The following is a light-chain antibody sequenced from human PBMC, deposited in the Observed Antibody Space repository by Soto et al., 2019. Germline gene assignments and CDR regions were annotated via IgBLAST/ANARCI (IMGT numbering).Light chain of an antibody. CDR3: SSYTSSSNVV. J-gene: IGLJ2*01. Sequence: QSALTQPPSVSGSPGQSVTISCTGTSSDVGSYNRVSWYQQPPGTAPKLMIYEVINRPSGVPDRFSGSKSGNTASLTISGLQAEDEADYYCSSYTSSSNVVFGGGTKLTVL. CDR1: SSDVGSYNR. CDR2: EVI. V-gene: IGLV2-18*02.